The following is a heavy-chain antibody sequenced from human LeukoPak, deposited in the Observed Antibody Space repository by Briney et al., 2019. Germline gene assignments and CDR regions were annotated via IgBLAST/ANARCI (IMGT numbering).Heavy chain of an antibody. J-gene: IGHJ4*02. Sequence: ASVKVSCKASGYTFTGYYMHWVRQAPGQGLEWMGWISAYNGNTNYAQKLQGRVTMTTDTSTSTAYMELRSLRSDDTAVYYCAREPYYYDSSGYYPFDYWGQGTLVTVSS. CDR3: AREPYYYDSSGYYPFDY. CDR1: GYTFTGYY. D-gene: IGHD3-22*01. CDR2: ISAYNGNT. V-gene: IGHV1-18*04.